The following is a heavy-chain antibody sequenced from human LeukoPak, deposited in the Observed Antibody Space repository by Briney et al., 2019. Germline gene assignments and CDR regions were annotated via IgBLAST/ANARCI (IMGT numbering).Heavy chain of an antibody. CDR1: GYSFTNYW. CDR3: ARGNSEGYFGQGFDP. D-gene: IGHD3-22*01. Sequence: GESLKISCKGSGYSFTNYWIGWVRQMPGKGLEWMGIIYPGDSHTRYSPSFQGQVTISADKSISTAYLQWSSLKASDTAMYYCARGNSEGYFGQGFDPWGQGTLVTVSS. CDR2: IYPGDSHT. V-gene: IGHV5-51*01. J-gene: IGHJ5*02.